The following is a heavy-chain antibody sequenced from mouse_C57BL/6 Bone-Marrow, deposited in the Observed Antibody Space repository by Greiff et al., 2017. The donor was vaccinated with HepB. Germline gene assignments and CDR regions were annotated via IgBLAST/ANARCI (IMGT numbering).Heavy chain of an antibody. CDR3: ARQSGGYDLRYY. CDR1: GFTFSSYG. V-gene: IGHV5-6*01. CDR2: ISSGGSYT. Sequence: EVQLVESGGDLVKPGGSLKLSCAASGFTFSSYGMSWVRQTPDKRLEWVATISSGGSYTYYPDSVKGRCTISRDNAKNTLYLQMSSLESEDTAMYYCARQSGGYDLRYYWGQGTTLTVSS. J-gene: IGHJ2*01. D-gene: IGHD2-2*01.